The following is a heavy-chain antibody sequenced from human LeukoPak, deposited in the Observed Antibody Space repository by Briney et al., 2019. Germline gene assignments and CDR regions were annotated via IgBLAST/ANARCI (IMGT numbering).Heavy chain of an antibody. CDR3: TKDLTDYHYYYTDV. Sequence: PGGSLRLSCAASGFTFSNYAMAWVRQSPGKGLEWVSGITGSGGHTYYADSVKGRFTSSRDNSKNTLYLQMNSLRAEDTAVYYCTKDLTDYHYYYTDVWRKGTTVIVSS. D-gene: IGHD2-21*02. J-gene: IGHJ6*03. CDR1: GFTFSNYA. CDR2: ITGSGGHT. V-gene: IGHV3-23*01.